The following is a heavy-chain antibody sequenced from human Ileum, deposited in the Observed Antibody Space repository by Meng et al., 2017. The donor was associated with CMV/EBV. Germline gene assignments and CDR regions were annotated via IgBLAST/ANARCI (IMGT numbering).Heavy chain of an antibody. V-gene: IGHV3-30*02. Sequence: GESLKISCAASGFTFSSSGMHWVRQAPGKGLEWVAFIRYDGSNKYYADSVKGRFTISRDNSKNTLYLQMNSLRAEDTAVYYCAKDGGYYYGMDVWGQGTTVTVSS. CDR1: GFTFSSSG. CDR3: AKDGGYYYGMDV. CDR2: IRYDGSNK. J-gene: IGHJ6*02. D-gene: IGHD3-16*01.